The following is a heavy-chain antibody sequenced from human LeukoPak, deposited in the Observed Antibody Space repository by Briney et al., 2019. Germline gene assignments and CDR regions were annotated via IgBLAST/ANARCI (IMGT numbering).Heavy chain of an antibody. CDR2: IIPIFGTA. D-gene: IGHD4-17*01. V-gene: IGHV1-69*13. CDR1: GYTFTGYY. Sequence: SVKVSCKASGYTFTGYYMHWVRQAPGQGLEWMGGIIPIFGTANYAQKFQGRVTITADESTSTAYMELSSLRSEDTAVYHCARDRYGDYDYWGQGTLVTVSS. J-gene: IGHJ4*02. CDR3: ARDRYGDYDY.